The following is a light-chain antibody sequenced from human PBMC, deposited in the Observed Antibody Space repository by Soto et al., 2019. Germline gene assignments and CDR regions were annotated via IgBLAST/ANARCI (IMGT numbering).Light chain of an antibody. CDR2: GAS. Sequence: EVGLTQSPCTLSLSPGDRATLSCRASQSITNTFLAWYQHKPGQAPRLLIYGASSRSTVIPDRFSVSGSGTDFTLTISRLEPEDFAEYHCQQYCSSVIHFGQGTRL. CDR1: QSITNTF. V-gene: IGKV3-20*01. CDR3: QQYCSSVIH. J-gene: IGKJ5*01.